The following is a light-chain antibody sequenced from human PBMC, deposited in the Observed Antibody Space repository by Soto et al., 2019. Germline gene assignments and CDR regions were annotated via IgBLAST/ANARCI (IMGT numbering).Light chain of an antibody. J-gene: IGKJ1*01. CDR3: QQYHNSPRT. V-gene: IGKV3-20*01. Sequence: EILLTQSPGTLSLSPGERATLSCRASQSVTSRLLAWYQQKPGQAPRLLIYGASSRASGIPDRFSGSGSGTDFTLTISRLEPEDFAVYYCQQYHNSPRTFGQGTKVDIK. CDR2: GAS. CDR1: QSVTSRL.